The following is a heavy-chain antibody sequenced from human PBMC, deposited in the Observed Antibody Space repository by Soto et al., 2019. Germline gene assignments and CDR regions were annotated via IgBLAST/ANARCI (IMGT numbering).Heavy chain of an antibody. D-gene: IGHD2-15*01. CDR2: IGTAGDT. J-gene: IGHJ4*02. CDR1: GFTFSGFD. V-gene: IGHV3-13*01. Sequence: VGSLRLSCEASGFTFSGFDMHWVRQPTGKGLEWVSTIGTAGDTYYAVSVKGRFTISRDNAKNSLSLQMNSLRAGDTAVYFCARGQEVGAHFFDSWGQGTQVTVSS. CDR3: ARGQEVGAHFFDS.